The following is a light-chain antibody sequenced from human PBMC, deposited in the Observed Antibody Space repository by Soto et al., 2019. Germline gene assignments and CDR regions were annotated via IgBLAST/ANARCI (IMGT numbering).Light chain of an antibody. J-gene: IGKJ5*01. CDR2: DAS. CDR3: QQHGSSPIT. Sequence: IVMTQSPATLSVSPGERPILFCRASQSVSSYLAWYQQKPGQAPRLLIYDASNRATGIPARFSGSGSGTDFTLTISRLEPEDFAVYYCQQHGSSPITFGQGTRLEIK. V-gene: IGKV3-20*01. CDR1: QSVSSY.